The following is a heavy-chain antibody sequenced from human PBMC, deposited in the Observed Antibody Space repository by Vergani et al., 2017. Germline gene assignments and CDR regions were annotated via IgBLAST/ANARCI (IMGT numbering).Heavy chain of an antibody. V-gene: IGHV3-33*01. D-gene: IGHD1-14*01. J-gene: IGHJ5*02. CDR2: TWYDGNNK. CDR1: GFTFNQYG. CDR3: ARDLRLLYNRFDP. Sequence: QVQLVESGGGVVQPGRSLRLSCAASGFTFNQYGMHWVRQAPGKGLEWVAVTWYDGNNKQYADSVKGRFTISRDNSNSTMYQQMNSLRDEDTGVYYCARDLRLLYNRFDPWGQGTLVTVSS.